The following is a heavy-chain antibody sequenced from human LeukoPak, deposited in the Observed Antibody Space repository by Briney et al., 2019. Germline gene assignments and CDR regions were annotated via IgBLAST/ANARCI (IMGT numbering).Heavy chain of an antibody. CDR3: TRDATYYLRYGYFDY. D-gene: IGHD2/OR15-2a*01. Sequence: GGSLRLSCVVSGLTFSRETMGWVRQAPGKGLEWVSSINNVASHIYYAGSVRGRFTISRDNAKNSVYLQMNSLRAEDTAVYYCTRDATYYLRYGYFDYWGQGTLVTVSS. CDR1: GLTFSRET. V-gene: IGHV3-21*01. J-gene: IGHJ4*02. CDR2: INNVASHI.